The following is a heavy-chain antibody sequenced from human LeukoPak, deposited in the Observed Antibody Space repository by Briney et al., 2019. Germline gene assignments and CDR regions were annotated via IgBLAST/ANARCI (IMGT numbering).Heavy chain of an antibody. CDR1: GGSISSYY. J-gene: IGHJ6*03. Sequence: SETLSLTCTVSGGSISSYYWSWIRQPPGKGLEWIGYIYYSGSTNYNPSLKSRVTISVDTSKNQFSLKLSSVTAADTAVYYCARIAGAKVWSLYYMDVWGKGTTVTVSS. CDR2: IYYSGST. V-gene: IGHV4-59*01. D-gene: IGHD1-26*01. CDR3: ARIAGAKVWSLYYMDV.